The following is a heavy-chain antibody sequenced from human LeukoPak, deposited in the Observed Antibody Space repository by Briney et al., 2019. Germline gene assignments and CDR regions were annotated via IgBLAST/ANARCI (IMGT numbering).Heavy chain of an antibody. CDR3: ARAITMARGVTTYGDDY. J-gene: IGHJ4*02. Sequence: PGGSLRLSCAASGFTFINYGMHWVRQAPGKGLDWVAFIRYDGSNKYYADSVKGRFSISRDNSKNTLYLQMNSLRAEDTAVYYCARAITMARGVTTYGDDYWGQGTLVTVSS. V-gene: IGHV3-30*02. D-gene: IGHD3-10*01. CDR2: IRYDGSNK. CDR1: GFTFINYG.